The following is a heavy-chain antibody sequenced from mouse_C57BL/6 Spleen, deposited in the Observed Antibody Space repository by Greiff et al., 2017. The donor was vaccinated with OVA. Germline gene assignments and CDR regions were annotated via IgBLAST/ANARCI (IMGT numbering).Heavy chain of an antibody. CDR2: IRSKSNNYAT. CDR3: VRLSRYDYYAMDY. V-gene: IGHV10-1*01. Sequence: EADGGLVQPKGSLKLSCAASGFSFNTYAMNWVRQAPGKGLEWVARIRSKSNNYATYYADSVKDRFTISRDDSESMLYLQMNNLKTENTAMYYCVRLSRYDYYAMDYWGQGTSVTVSS. J-gene: IGHJ4*01. CDR1: GFSFNTYA.